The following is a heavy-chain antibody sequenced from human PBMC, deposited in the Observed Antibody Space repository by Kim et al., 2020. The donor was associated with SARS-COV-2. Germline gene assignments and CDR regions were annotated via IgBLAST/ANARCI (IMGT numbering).Heavy chain of an antibody. CDR2: IKSKTDGGTT. J-gene: IGHJ4*02. Sequence: GGSLRLSCAASGFTFSNAWMSWVRQAPGKGLEWVGRIKSKTDGGTTDYAAPVKGRFTISRDDSKNTLSLQMNSLKTEDIAVYYCTTDYGDYSAKGCWGQGTLVTVSS. CDR3: TTDYGDYSAKGC. D-gene: IGHD4-17*01. V-gene: IGHV3-15*01. CDR1: GFTFSNAW.